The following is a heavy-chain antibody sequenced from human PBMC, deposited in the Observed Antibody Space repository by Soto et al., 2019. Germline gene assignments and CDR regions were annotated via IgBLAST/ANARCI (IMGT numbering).Heavy chain of an antibody. V-gene: IGHV4-59*01. CDR2: MYYSGST. D-gene: IGHD3-10*01. Sequence: SETLSLTCTVSGGSISSYYWTWIRQPPGKGLEWIGHMYYSGSTNYSPSLKSRVTISVGTSKNQFSLKLSSVTAADTAVYYCARGVIPHYYASGSYEYFDYWGQGTLGTVS. J-gene: IGHJ4*02. CDR3: ARGVIPHYYASGSYEYFDY. CDR1: GGSISSYY.